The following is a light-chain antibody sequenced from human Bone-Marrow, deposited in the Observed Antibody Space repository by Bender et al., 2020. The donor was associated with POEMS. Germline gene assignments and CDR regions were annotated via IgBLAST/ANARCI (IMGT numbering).Light chain of an antibody. CDR2: RHA. Sequence: QSALTQPRSVSGSPGQSVTISCTATTSLVGDCDYVSWYQQLPGAAPKLLIYRHAQRPSGVPNRFSGSKSGTSASLAISGLRSEDEADYYCAAWDDSLSGPVFGGGTKLTVL. V-gene: IGLV1-47*01. J-gene: IGLJ2*01. CDR3: AAWDDSLSGPV. CDR1: TSLVGDCDY.